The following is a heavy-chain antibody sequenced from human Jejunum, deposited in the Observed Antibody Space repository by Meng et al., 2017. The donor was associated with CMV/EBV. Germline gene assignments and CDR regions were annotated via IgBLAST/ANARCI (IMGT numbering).Heavy chain of an antibody. V-gene: IGHV1-18*01. J-gene: IGHJ4*02. CDR1: GYTFTTYG. CDR3: VRDFWSDFYAY. Sequence: QVQRVQSGAGVKKPGASVKVSCKTSGYTFTTYGISWVRQAPGQGLEWVGWSSTSNGNTHYAQKVQDRVTMTTDTSTSTAYMELRSLTSDDTAVYYCVRDFWSDFYAYWGQGTLVTVSS. D-gene: IGHD3-3*01. CDR2: SSTSNGNT.